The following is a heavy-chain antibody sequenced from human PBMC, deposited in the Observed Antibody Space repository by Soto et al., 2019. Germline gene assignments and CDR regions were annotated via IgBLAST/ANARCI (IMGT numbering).Heavy chain of an antibody. CDR2: ISYDGSNK. CDR3: AKFRGSGWFGVLDY. Sequence: QVQLVESGGGVVQPGRSLRLSCAASGFTFSSYGMHWVRQAPGKGLEWVAVISYDGSNKYYAESVKGRFTISRDNSKNTLYMQMNSLRVEDTAVYYCAKFRGSGWFGVLDYWGQGTLVTVSS. V-gene: IGHV3-30*18. D-gene: IGHD6-19*01. CDR1: GFTFSSYG. J-gene: IGHJ4*02.